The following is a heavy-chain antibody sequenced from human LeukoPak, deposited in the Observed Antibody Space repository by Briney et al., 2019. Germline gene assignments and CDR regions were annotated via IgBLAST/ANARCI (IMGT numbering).Heavy chain of an antibody. J-gene: IGHJ6*03. CDR1: GFTLEYYA. D-gene: IGHD5-18*01. CDR2: ISWSSGGI. Sequence: GGSLRLSCAASGFTLEYYAMHWVRQAPGKGLEWVSGISWSSGGIVYADSVKGRFTISRDNAKNSLYLQMNSLKAEDTALYYCAKAPTARAHYYYMDVWGKGTTVTVSS. V-gene: IGHV3-9*01. CDR3: AKAPTARAHYYYMDV.